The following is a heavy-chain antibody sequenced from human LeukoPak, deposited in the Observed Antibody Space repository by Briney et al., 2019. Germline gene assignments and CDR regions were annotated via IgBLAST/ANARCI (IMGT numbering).Heavy chain of an antibody. CDR2: ISYDGSDK. CDR1: AFTFINYG. CDR3: AKDISGGDCPDY. D-gene: IGHD2-21*02. Sequence: GGPLRLSFSAPAFTFINYGMPGVGQAPARGREWVAVISYDGSDKYYADSVKGRFTISRDNSKNTVFLQMNSLSTEDTAVYYCAKDISGGDCPDYWGQGTLVTVSS. V-gene: IGHV3-30*18. J-gene: IGHJ4*02.